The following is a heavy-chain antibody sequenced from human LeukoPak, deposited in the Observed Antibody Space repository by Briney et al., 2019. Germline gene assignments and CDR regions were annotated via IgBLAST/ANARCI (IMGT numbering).Heavy chain of an antibody. CDR1: GYSISSGYY. V-gene: IGHV4-38-2*02. D-gene: IGHD3-22*01. Sequence: SETLSLTCTVSGYSISSGYYWGWIRQPPGKGLEWIGSIYHSGSTYYNPSLKSRVTISVDTSKNQFSLKLSSVTAADTAVYYCARDGRYDSSGYSCFDYWGQGTLVTVSS. CDR2: IYHSGST. J-gene: IGHJ4*02. CDR3: ARDGRYDSSGYSCFDY.